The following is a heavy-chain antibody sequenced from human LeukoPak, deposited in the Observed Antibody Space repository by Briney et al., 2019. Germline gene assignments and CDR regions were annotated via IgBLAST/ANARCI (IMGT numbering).Heavy chain of an antibody. V-gene: IGHV3-7*01. CDR1: GLTFSSYW. D-gene: IGHD3-16*01. CDR3: AREMSMLTDPNDYYYYMSV. Sequence: PGRSLRLSCAVSGLTFSSYWMSWVRQAAGKGLEWVGNIKKDGSEKYYVDSVKGRFTIPRENAKNSMYLKTNSLRAEDTAVHYCAREMSMLTDPNDYYYYMSVRGARTTGTVSS. CDR2: IKKDGSEK. J-gene: IGHJ6*03.